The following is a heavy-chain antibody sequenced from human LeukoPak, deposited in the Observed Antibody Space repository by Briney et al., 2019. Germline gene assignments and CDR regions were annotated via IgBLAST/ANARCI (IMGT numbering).Heavy chain of an antibody. CDR3: ASFEYSSSYYFDY. CDR1: GGSISSYY. Sequence: SETLFLTCTVSGGSISSYYWSWIRQPPGKGLEWIGYIYYSGSTNYNPSLKSRVTISVDTSKNQFSLKLSSVTAADTAVYYCASFEYSSSYYFDYWGQGTLVTVSS. J-gene: IGHJ4*02. V-gene: IGHV4-59*01. D-gene: IGHD6-6*01. CDR2: IYYSGST.